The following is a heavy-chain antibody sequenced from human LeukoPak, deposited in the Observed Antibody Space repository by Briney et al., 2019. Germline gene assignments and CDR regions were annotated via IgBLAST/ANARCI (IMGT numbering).Heavy chain of an antibody. Sequence: GGSLRLSCAASGFTFSSYAMNWVRQAPGKGLEWVSRISGSDGSTYYADSVKGRFTISRDNSKNTLYLQMNSLRAEDTAVYYCAKYGGVRGVITPQPLDYWGQGTLVTVSS. V-gene: IGHV3-23*01. CDR3: AKYGGVRGVITPQPLDY. CDR1: GFTFSSYA. CDR2: ISGSDGST. J-gene: IGHJ4*02. D-gene: IGHD3-10*01.